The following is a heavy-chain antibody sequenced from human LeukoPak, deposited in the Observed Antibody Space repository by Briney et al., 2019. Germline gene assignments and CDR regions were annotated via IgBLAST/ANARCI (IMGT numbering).Heavy chain of an antibody. D-gene: IGHD2-8*01. CDR2: ISGSGGST. CDR1: GFTFSSYA. CDR3: AKDFVSIVLMVYAINPPPDY. V-gene: IGHV3-23*01. Sequence: GGSLRLSCAASGFTFSSYAMSWVRQAPGKGLEWVSAISGSGGSTYYADSVKGRFTISRDNSKNTLYLQMNSLRAEDTAVYYCAKDFVSIVLMVYAINPPPDYWGQGTLVTVSS. J-gene: IGHJ4*02.